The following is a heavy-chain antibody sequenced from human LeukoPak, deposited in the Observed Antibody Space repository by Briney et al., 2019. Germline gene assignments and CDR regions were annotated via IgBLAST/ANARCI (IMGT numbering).Heavy chain of an antibody. CDR3: ARVRGGLVPTARGLDY. V-gene: IGHV3-7*03. CDR1: GFTFSSYW. CDR2: IKQDGSEA. Sequence: PGGSLRLSCAASGFTFSSYWMTWVRQAPGKGLEWVSNIKQDGSEAYYVDSVKGRFTISRDNAKNSLYLQMNSLRAEDTALYYCARVRGGLVPTARGLDYWGQGTLVTVSS. D-gene: IGHD2-2*01. J-gene: IGHJ4*02.